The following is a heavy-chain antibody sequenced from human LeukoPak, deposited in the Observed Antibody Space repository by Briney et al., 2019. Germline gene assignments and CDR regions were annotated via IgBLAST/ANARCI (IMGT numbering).Heavy chain of an antibody. V-gene: IGHV3-9*01. CDR1: GFTFDDYA. D-gene: IGHD2-2*01. CDR3: AKGALVVPAAYIGDNYGMDV. J-gene: IGHJ6*02. CDR2: ISWNSGSI. Sequence: GRSLRLSCAASGFTFDDYAMHWVRQAPGKGLEWVSGISWNSGSIGYADSVKGRFTISRDNAKNSLYLQMNSLRAEDTALYYCAKGALVVPAAYIGDNYGMDVWGQGTTVTVSS.